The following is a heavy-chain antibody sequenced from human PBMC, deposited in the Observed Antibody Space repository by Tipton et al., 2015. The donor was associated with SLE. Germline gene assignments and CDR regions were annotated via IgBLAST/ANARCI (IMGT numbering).Heavy chain of an antibody. CDR2: IYYSGST. CDR3: ARGTSDYYYYYYMDV. J-gene: IGHJ6*03. D-gene: IGHD3-16*01. V-gene: IGHV4-31*02. Sequence: WIGYIYYSGSTYYNPSLKSRVTISVDTSKNQFSLKLSSVTAADTAVYYCARGTSDYYYYYYMDVWGKGTTVTVSS.